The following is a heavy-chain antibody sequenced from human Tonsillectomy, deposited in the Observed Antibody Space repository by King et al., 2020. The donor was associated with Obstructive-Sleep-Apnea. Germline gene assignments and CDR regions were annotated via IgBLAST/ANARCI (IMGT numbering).Heavy chain of an antibody. J-gene: IGHJ6*02. CDR3: AREHCSSTSSYPDLYYGMDV. CDR2: ISYDGSNK. CDR1: GFTFSSYA. Sequence: VQLVESGGGVVQPGRSLRLSCAASGFTFSSYAMHWVRQAPGKGLEWVAVISYDGSNKYYADSVKGRFTISRDNSKNTLYLQMNSLRAEDTAVYYCAREHCSSTSSYPDLYYGMDVWGQGTTVTVSS. V-gene: IGHV3-30*04. D-gene: IGHD2-2*01.